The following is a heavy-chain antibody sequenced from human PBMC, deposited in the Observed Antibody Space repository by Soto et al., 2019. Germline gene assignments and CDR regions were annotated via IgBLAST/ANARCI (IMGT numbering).Heavy chain of an antibody. CDR3: ERGPTSGAFEI. CDR1: GFTFSSSD. V-gene: IGHV3-30*03. CDR2: ISIDKYRQ. J-gene: IGHJ3*02. Sequence: QVQLMESGGGVVQPGRSLRLSCAASGFTFSSSDIHWVRQAPGKGPEWVAHISIDKYRQYYADPVKGRFTGSRDNSKNTVSLQMTSLRPDDTAVYYCERGPTSGAFEIWGHGTMVTVSS. D-gene: IGHD1-26*01.